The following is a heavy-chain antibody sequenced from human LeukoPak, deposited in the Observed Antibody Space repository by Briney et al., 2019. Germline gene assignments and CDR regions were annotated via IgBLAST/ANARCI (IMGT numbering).Heavy chain of an antibody. D-gene: IGHD1-26*01. V-gene: IGHV3-23*01. CDR3: AKDRGSGSYFDY. Sequence: QTGGSLRLSCAASGFTFSSYAMSWVRQAPGKGLEWVSAISGSGGSTYYADSVKGRFTISRDNSKNTLDLQMNSLRAEDTAVYYCAKDRGSGSYFDYWGQRTLVTVSS. CDR2: ISGSGGST. J-gene: IGHJ4*02. CDR1: GFTFSSYA.